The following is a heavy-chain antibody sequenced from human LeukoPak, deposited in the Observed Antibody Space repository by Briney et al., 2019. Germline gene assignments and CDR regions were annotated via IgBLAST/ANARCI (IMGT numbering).Heavy chain of an antibody. CDR1: GGSFSGYY. CDR2: INHSGST. J-gene: IGHJ4*02. V-gene: IGHV4-34*01. Sequence: SETLSLTCAVYGGSFSGYYWSWIRQPPGKGLEWIGEINHSGSTNYNPSLKSRVTISVDTSKNQFSLKLSSVTAADTAVYYCARAKYTIFGVVTPKYYFDYWGQGTLVTVSS. CDR3: ARAKYTIFGVVTPKYYFDY. D-gene: IGHD3-3*01.